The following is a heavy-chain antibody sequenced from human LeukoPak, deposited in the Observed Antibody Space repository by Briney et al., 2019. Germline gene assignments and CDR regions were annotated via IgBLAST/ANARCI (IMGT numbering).Heavy chain of an antibody. J-gene: IGHJ4*02. Sequence: PSETLSLTCTVAGGSISSSSYYWGWIRQPPGKGLEWIGSIYYNGSTYANPSLKSRVTISVDTSKSQFSLKLSSVTAADTAVYYCARKYYYGSGSFDYWGQGTLVTVSS. CDR3: ARKYYYGSGSFDY. CDR1: GGSISSSSYY. D-gene: IGHD3-10*01. V-gene: IGHV4-39*07. CDR2: IYYNGST.